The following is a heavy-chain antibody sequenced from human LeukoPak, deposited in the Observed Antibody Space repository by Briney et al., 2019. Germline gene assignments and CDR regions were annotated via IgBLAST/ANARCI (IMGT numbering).Heavy chain of an antibody. CDR2: IIPILGIA. D-gene: IGHD5-18*01. V-gene: IGHV1-69*04. Sequence: SVTVSCKASGGTFSSYAISWVRQAPGQGLEWMGRIIPILGIANYAQKFQGRVTITADKSTNTAYMELSSLRSEDTAVYYCARGDTAMSDWGQGTLVTVSS. J-gene: IGHJ4*02. CDR1: GGTFSSYA. CDR3: ARGDTAMSD.